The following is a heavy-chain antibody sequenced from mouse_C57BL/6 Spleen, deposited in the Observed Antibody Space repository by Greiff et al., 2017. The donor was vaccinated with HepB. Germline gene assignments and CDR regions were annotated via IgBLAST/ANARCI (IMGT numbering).Heavy chain of an antibody. CDR3: ANYYGSSYYWYFDV. V-gene: IGHV1-26*01. Sequence: DVQLQESGPELVKPGASVKISCKASGYTFTDYYMNWVKQSHGKSLEWIGDINPNNGGTSYNQKFKGKATLTVDKSSSTAYMELRSLTSEDSAVYYCANYYGSSYYWYFDVWGTGTTVTVSS. J-gene: IGHJ1*03. CDR2: INPNNGGT. CDR1: GYTFTDYY. D-gene: IGHD1-1*01.